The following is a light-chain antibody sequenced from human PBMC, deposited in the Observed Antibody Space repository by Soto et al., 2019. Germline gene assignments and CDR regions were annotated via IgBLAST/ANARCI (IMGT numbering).Light chain of an antibody. CDR1: SGDVGGYNL. J-gene: IGLJ1*01. CDR2: EVT. V-gene: IGLV2-23*02. CDR3: CSYAGNSEV. Sequence: QSVLTQPASVSGSPGQSITIPCTGTSGDVGGYNLVSWYQQHPGKAPKLMIYEVTERPSGVSNRFSGSKSGNTASLTISGLQPDDEADYYCCSYAGNSEVLGTGIKVTVL.